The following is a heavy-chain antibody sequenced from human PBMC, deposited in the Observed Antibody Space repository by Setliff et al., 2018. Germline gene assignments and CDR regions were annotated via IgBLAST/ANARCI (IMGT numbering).Heavy chain of an antibody. CDR2: ILYTGST. Sequence: SETLSLTCTVSGASISINSYYWTWIRQSPGRGLEWIGNILYTGSTTYHPSLKSRLTMSVDTSKNQFSLQLRSVTAADTAVYFCSPGGAYGTGWFDPWGQGTLVTVSS. CDR1: GASISINSYY. V-gene: IGHV4-39*01. CDR3: SPGGAYGTGWFDP. J-gene: IGHJ5*02. D-gene: IGHD1-1*01.